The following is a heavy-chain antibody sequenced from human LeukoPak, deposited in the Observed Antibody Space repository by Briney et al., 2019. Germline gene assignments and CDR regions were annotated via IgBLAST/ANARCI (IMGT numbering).Heavy chain of an antibody. D-gene: IGHD3-22*01. J-gene: IGHJ4*02. CDR1: GYDFTSHG. CDR3: ARCCYYYDSSGYHDY. Sequence: GASVKVSCKTSGYDFTSHGIFWVRQAPGQGLEWMGWISPYNGDTKYGQRFQGRVTMTTYTPTTTAYMELRSLRFDDTAVYYCARCCYYYDSSGYHDYWDQGTLVTVSS. CDR2: ISPYNGDT. V-gene: IGHV1-18*01.